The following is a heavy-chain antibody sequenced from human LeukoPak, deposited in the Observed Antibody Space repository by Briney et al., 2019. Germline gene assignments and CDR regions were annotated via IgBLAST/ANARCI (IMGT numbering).Heavy chain of an antibody. CDR3: AHRLMCYDSSGCSLDY. V-gene: IGHV2-5*02. J-gene: IGHJ4*02. Sequence: SGPTLVNPTQTLTLTCTFSGFSLSTSGVGVGWIRQPPGKALEWLALIYWDDDKRYNPSLKSRLTITTDTSKNQVVFIMTNMDPVDTATYYCAHRLMCYDSSGCSLDYWGQGTLVTVSS. CDR1: GFSLSTSGVG. CDR2: IYWDDDK. D-gene: IGHD3-22*01.